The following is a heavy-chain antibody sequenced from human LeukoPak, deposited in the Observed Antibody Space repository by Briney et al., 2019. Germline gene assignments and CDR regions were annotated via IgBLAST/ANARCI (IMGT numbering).Heavy chain of an antibody. Sequence: GGSLRLSCAASGFTFSANWMTWVRQAPGRGLEWVANIKPDGSVKYYLDSVKGRFTISRDNAKSSLYLQMNSLRVEDTAVYYCARDTGPLSFGDQGGQGTLVTVSS. D-gene: IGHD3-10*01. J-gene: IGHJ4*02. CDR2: IKPDGSVK. CDR3: ARDTGPLSFGDQ. CDR1: GFTFSANW. V-gene: IGHV3-7*04.